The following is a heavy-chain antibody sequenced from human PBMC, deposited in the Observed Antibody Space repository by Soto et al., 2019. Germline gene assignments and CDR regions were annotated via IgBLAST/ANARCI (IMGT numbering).Heavy chain of an antibody. J-gene: IGHJ4*01. Sequence: QVNMVQSGAEVKKPGASVKVACKASGYSFTSYGVSWARQAPGQGLEWMGWISTYNGNTNYAQKFQDRVKMTAVISTSTAYMELGSLRSDDTAIYYWMRGDVGWLDDLRQGELDPWGQGTVVTVSA. V-gene: IGHV1-18*01. D-gene: IGHD3-16*01. CDR2: ISTYNGNT. CDR1: GYSFTSYG. CDR3: MRGDVGWLDDLRQGELDP.